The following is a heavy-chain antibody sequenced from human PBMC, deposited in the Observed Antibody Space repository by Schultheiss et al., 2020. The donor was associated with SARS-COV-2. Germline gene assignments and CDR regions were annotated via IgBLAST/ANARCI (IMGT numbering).Heavy chain of an antibody. J-gene: IGHJ4*02. Sequence: GGSLRLSCAASGFTFSSYAMSWVRQAPGKGLEWVANIKHDGSEEYFVDSVKGRFTISRDNAKKSLYLHMNSLRVEDTAVYYCATERQPTVAGTDHADYWGQGTLVTVSS. D-gene: IGHD6-19*01. CDR2: IKHDGSEE. CDR1: GFTFSSYA. CDR3: ATERQPTVAGTDHADY. V-gene: IGHV3-7*01.